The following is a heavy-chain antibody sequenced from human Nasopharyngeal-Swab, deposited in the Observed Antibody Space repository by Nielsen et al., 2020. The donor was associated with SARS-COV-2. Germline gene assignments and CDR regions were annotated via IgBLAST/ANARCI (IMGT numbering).Heavy chain of an antibody. CDR3: TTDFYFDY. CDR1: GFIFSASA. CDR2: IGDKDHNYAT. J-gene: IGHJ4*02. V-gene: IGHV3-73*01. Sequence: GESLKISCAASGFIFSASAIHWVRQASGKGLEWVGRIGDKDHNYATTYGASVQGRFTISRDDSKNTAFLQMDSLKTEDTALYYCTTDFYFDYWGQGTLVHRLL.